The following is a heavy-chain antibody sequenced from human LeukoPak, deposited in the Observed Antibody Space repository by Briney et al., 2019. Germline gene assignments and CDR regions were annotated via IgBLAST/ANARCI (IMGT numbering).Heavy chain of an antibody. CDR2: INPNSGGT. J-gene: IGHJ4*02. V-gene: IGHV1-2*06. Sequence: ASVKVSCXASGYTFTGYYMHWVRQAPGQGLAWMGRINPNSGGTNYAQKFQGRVTMTRDTSISTAYMELSRLRSDDTAVYYCARPYSSSDPFDYWGQGTLVTVSS. CDR3: ARPYSSSDPFDY. D-gene: IGHD6-6*01. CDR1: GYTFTGYY.